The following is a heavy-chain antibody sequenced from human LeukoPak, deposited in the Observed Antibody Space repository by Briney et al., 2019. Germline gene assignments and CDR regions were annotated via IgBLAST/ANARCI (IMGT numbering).Heavy chain of an antibody. V-gene: IGHV3-7*01. D-gene: IGHD3-22*01. CDR2: IKQEGREK. CDR1: GFTLSSYW. J-gene: IGHJ4*02. Sequence: GGSLRLLCGAWGFTLSSYWMSWVRQAPGKGLEGVANIKQEGREKYYVHSVKGRFNISRDNAKNSLYLQMNSLRAEDTAVYYCARDRRYYDSSGYYKGFDYWGQGTLVTVSS. CDR3: ARDRRYYDSSGYYKGFDY.